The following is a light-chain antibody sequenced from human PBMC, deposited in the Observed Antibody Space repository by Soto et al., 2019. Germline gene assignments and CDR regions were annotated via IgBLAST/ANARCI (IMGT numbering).Light chain of an antibody. CDR3: SSFTSTTTLI. V-gene: IGLV2-14*03. CDR2: DVN. CDR1: SSDVGGYNY. J-gene: IGLJ2*01. Sequence: QAVVTQPASVSGSPGQSISISCTGTSSDVGGYNYVSWFQQHPGKAPKLMIFDVNNRPSGVSNRFSGSKSGNTASLTISGLQAEDEADYYCSSFTSTTTLIFGGGTKLTV.